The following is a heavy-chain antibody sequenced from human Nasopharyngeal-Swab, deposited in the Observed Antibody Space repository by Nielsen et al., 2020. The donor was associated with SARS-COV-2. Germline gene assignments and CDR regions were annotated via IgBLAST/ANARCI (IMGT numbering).Heavy chain of an antibody. CDR1: GFIFSNYW. CDR2: IKQDGSEK. CDR3: AREAYYDAVDY. V-gene: IGHV3-7*04. J-gene: IGHJ4*02. D-gene: IGHD3-22*01. Sequence: GESLKISCAGSGFIFSNYWMHWVRQAPGKGPEWVANIKQDGSEKKYVDSVKGRFTISRDDATNSLHLQMNNLRVEDTAVYYCAREAYYDAVDYWGQGTLVTVSS.